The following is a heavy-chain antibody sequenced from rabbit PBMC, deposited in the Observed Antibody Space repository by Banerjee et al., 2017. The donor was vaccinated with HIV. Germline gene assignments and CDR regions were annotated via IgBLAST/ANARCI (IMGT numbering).Heavy chain of an antibody. CDR3: ARDLAGVIGWNFNL. J-gene: IGHJ4*01. CDR2: IYTGSSVST. V-gene: IGHV1S45*01. CDR1: GFSFSSSYW. Sequence: SGGGLVKPEGSLTLTCTASGFSFSSSYWICWVRQAPGKGLEWIASIYTGSSVSTYYASWAKGRFTISKTSSTTVTLQMTSLTAADTATYFCARDLAGVIGWNFNLWGPGTLVTVS. D-gene: IGHD4-1*01.